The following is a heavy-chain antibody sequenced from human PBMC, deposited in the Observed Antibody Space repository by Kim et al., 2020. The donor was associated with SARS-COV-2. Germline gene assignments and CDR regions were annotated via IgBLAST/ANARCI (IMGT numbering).Heavy chain of an antibody. CDR2: IIPFFGQA. Sequence: VKVSCKASGGTFSSYAISWLRQPPGQGLEWRGGIIPFFGQANYEQKFQGRVTITAEESTSTAYMELTSMRSEDTAVYYCARVKVRGVTPAYYFDYWGQGTLVTVSS. V-gene: IGHV1-69*13. CDR1: GGTFSSYA. D-gene: IGHD3-10*01. J-gene: IGHJ4*02. CDR3: ARVKVRGVTPAYYFDY.